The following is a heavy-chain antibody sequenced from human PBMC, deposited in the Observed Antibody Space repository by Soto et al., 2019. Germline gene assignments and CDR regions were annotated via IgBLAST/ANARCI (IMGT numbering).Heavy chain of an antibody. D-gene: IGHD3-16*01. V-gene: IGHV4-30-2*01. Sequence: QLQLQESGSGLVKPSQTLSLTCAVSGGSISSGGYSWSWIRQPPGKGLEWIGYIYHSGSTYYNPSLMSSVTTSVESSKNPCSLQLSSVTAADAAGDYCRRGAPVLNDYWCQGTPVTVSP. CDR2: IYHSGST. CDR1: GGSISSGGYS. J-gene: IGHJ4*02. CDR3: RRGAPVLNDY.